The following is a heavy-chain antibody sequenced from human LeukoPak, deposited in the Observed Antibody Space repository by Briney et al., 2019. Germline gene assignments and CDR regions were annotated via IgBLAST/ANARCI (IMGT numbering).Heavy chain of an antibody. V-gene: IGHV4-38-2*02. CDR1: GYSISSGYY. D-gene: IGHD3-10*01. J-gene: IGHJ4*02. CDR2: IYHSGST. CDR3: ARGRITMVRGVIFLDY. Sequence: SETLSLTCTVSGYSISSGYYWGWIRQSPGKGLEWIGTIYHSGSTNYNPSLKSRVTISVDTSKNQFSLKLSSVTAADTAVYYCARGRITMVRGVIFLDYWGQGTLVTVSS.